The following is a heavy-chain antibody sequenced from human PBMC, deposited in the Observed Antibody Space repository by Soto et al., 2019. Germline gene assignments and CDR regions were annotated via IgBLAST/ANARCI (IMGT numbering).Heavy chain of an antibody. CDR1: GGSFSGYY. D-gene: IGHD3-10*01. V-gene: IGHV4-34*01. CDR2: INHSGST. Sequence: QVQRQQWGAGLLKPSETLSLTCAVYGGSFSGYYWSWIRQPPGKGLEWIGEINHSGSTNYNPSLKSRVTISVDTSKNQFSLKLSSVTAADTAVYYCANRDYYGSGSYPDYWGQGTLVTVSS. J-gene: IGHJ4*02. CDR3: ANRDYYGSGSYPDY.